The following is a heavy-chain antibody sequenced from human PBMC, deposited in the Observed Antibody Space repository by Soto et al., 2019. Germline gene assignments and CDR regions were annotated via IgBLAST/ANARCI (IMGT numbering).Heavy chain of an antibody. V-gene: IGHV4-4*02. J-gene: IGHJ4*02. CDR2: IHHSGST. D-gene: IGHD2-15*01. Sequence: QVHLQQSGPGLVNPSGTLSLTCAVSGDSITSRDWWSWVRQPPGKGLEWIGEIHHSGSTKYNPSLKSRVTISVDTSSNQFSVNLSSVTAADTAVYYCARAAVRTCDYWSQGSLVTVSS. CDR3: ARAAVRTCDY. CDR1: GDSITSRDW.